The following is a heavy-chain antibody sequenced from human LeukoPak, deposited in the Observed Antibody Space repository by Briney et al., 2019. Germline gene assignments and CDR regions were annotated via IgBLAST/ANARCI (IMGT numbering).Heavy chain of an antibody. CDR3: ASGSGYYSIYYYYMDV. Sequence: SVKVSCKASGYTFTSYAMNWVRQAPGQGLEWMGGIIPIFGTANYAQKFQGRVTITADESTSTAYMELSSLRSEDTAVYYCASGSGYYSIYYYYMDVWGKGTTVTISS. D-gene: IGHD3-22*01. V-gene: IGHV1-69*13. J-gene: IGHJ6*03. CDR2: IIPIFGTA. CDR1: GYTFTSYA.